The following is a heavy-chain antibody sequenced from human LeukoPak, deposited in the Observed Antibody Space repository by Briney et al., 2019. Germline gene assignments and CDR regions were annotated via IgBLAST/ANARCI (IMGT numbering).Heavy chain of an antibody. CDR2: ISYDGSNK. D-gene: IGHD3-10*01. Sequence: SLRLSCAASGFTFSSYAMHWVRQAPGKGLEWVAVISYDGSNKYYADSVKGRFTISRDNAKNTLYLQMNNLRAEDTAIYYCATDSYVSGSYYRLFYWGQGTLVTVSS. V-gene: IGHV3-30*03. CDR1: GFTFSSYA. J-gene: IGHJ4*02. CDR3: ATDSYVSGSYYRLFY.